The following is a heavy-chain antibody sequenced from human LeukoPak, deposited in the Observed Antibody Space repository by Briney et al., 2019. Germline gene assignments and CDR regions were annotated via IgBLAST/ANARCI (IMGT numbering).Heavy chain of an antibody. CDR1: GFTFSRSA. CDR2: ISYDGGNK. CDR3: VSLGYSSSSVRY. Sequence: GGSLRLSCAASGFTFSRSAMHWVRQAPGKGLEWVAIISYDGGNKYYADSVKGRFTISRDNSRNTLYLQMNSLRAEDTAVYFCVSLGYSSSSVRYWGQGTLVTVSS. D-gene: IGHD6-6*01. V-gene: IGHV3-30*04. J-gene: IGHJ4*02.